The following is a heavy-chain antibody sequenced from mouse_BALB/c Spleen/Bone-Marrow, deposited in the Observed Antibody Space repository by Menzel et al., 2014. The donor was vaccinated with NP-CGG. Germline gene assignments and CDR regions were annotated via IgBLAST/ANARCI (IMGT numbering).Heavy chain of an antibody. V-gene: IGHV1-54*01. CDR1: GYAFTDYL. CDR3: ARYDGYFDY. CDR2: INPGSGST. Sequence: VQLQQSGAGLVRPGTSGKVSCKASGYAFTDYLMEWLKQRPGQGLEWIGVINPGSGSTNYNEKFKDKATLTADKSSSTAYMQLSSLTSDDSAVYFCARYDGYFDYWGQGTILTVSS. D-gene: IGHD2-3*01. J-gene: IGHJ2*01.